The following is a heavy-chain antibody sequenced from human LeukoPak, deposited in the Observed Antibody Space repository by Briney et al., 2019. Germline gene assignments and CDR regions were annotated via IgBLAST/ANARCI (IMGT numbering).Heavy chain of an antibody. Sequence: ASVKVSCKASGYTFTGYYMHWVRQAPGQGLEWMGWINPNSGGTNYAQKFQGWVTMTRDTSISTAYMELSRLRSDDTAVYYCARDRRAHGSGLSYGMDVWGQGTTVTVSS. D-gene: IGHD3-10*01. J-gene: IGHJ6*02. V-gene: IGHV1-2*04. CDR1: GYTFTGYY. CDR2: INPNSGGT. CDR3: ARDRRAHGSGLSYGMDV.